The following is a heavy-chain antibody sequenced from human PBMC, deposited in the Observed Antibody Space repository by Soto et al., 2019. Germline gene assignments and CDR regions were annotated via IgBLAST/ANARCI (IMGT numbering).Heavy chain of an antibody. J-gene: IGHJ5*02. CDR1: GYTFTSYG. CDR3: ARNESPDMVRGVIITWGWFDP. V-gene: IGHV1-18*01. Sequence: VASVKVSCKASGYTFTSYGISWVRQAPGQGLEWMGWISAYNGNTNYAQKLQGRVTMTTDTSTSTAYMELRSLRSDDTAVYYCARNESPDMVRGVIITWGWFDPWGQGTLVTVSS. D-gene: IGHD3-10*01. CDR2: ISAYNGNT.